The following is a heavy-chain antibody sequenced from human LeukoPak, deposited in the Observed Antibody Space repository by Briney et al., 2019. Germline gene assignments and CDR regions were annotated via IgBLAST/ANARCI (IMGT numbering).Heavy chain of an antibody. J-gene: IGHJ4*02. CDR1: GGTFSSYA. Sequence: GASVKVSCKASGGTFSSYAISWVRQAPGQGLEWIGGIIPIFGTANYAQKFQGRVTITTDESTSTAYMELSSLRSEDTAVYYCAREGAQSNYFDYWGQGTLVTVSS. CDR2: IIPIFGTA. CDR3: AREGAQSNYFDY. D-gene: IGHD3-16*01. V-gene: IGHV1-69*05.